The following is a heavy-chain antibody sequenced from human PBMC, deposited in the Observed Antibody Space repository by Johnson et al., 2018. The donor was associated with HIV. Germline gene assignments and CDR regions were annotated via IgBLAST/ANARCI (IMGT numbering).Heavy chain of an antibody. Sequence: VQVVESGGGLVQPGGSLRLSCAASGFTFSSYAMSWVRQAPGKGLEWVSAISGSGGSTYYADSVKGRFTISRDNSKNTLYLQMNSLRGEYTAVYYCAKDSMAFNWNQFEAFDIWGQGTMVTISS. CDR3: AKDSMAFNWNQFEAFDI. D-gene: IGHD1-20*01. J-gene: IGHJ3*02. CDR2: ISGSGGST. CDR1: GFTFSSYA. V-gene: IGHV3-23*04.